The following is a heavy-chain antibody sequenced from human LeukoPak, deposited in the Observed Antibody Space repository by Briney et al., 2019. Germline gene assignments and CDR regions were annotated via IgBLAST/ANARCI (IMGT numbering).Heavy chain of an antibody. J-gene: IGHJ4*02. V-gene: IGHV4-59*01. D-gene: IGHD1-26*01. Sequence: SETLSLTYTVSGGSISSYYWSWIRQPPGKGLEWIGYIYYSGSTNYNPSLKSRVTISVDTSKNQFSLKLSSVTAADTAVYYCARIIVGAFDYRGQGTLVTVSS. CDR1: GGSISSYY. CDR3: ARIIVGAFDY. CDR2: IYYSGST.